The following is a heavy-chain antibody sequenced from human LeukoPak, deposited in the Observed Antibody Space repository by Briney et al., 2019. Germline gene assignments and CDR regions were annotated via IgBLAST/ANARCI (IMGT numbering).Heavy chain of an antibody. D-gene: IGHD6-19*01. J-gene: IGHJ1*01. Sequence: ASVKVSCKASGYTFTGYYMHRVRQAPGQGLEWMGWINPNSGGTNYAQKFQGRVSMTRDTSISTAYMELSRLRSDDTAVYYCARDRVAGPDPYFQHWGQGTLVTVSS. V-gene: IGHV1-2*02. CDR1: GYTFTGYY. CDR3: ARDRVAGPDPYFQH. CDR2: INPNSGGT.